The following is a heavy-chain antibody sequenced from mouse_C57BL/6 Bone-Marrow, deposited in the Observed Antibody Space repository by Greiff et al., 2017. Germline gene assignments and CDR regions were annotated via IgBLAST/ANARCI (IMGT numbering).Heavy chain of an antibody. D-gene: IGHD1-1*01. J-gene: IGHJ4*01. Sequence: QVQLKQSGAELVRPGASVTLSCKASGYTFTDYEMHWVKQTPVHGLEWIGAIDPETGGTAYNQKFKGKAILTADKSSSTAYMELRSLTSEDSAVYYCTRPYGSSHYYAMDYWCQGTSVTVSS. CDR1: GYTFTDYE. CDR2: IDPETGGT. V-gene: IGHV1-15*01. CDR3: TRPYGSSHYYAMDY.